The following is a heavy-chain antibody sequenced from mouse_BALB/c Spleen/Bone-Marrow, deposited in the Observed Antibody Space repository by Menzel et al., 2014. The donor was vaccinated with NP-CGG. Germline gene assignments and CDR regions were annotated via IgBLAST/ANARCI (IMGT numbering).Heavy chain of an antibody. V-gene: IGHV1S41*01. CDR2: IAPGSGNI. J-gene: IGHJ4*01. Sequence: DPVEPGASVKLSCKASGYTFTSYWINWVKQRPGQGLEWIGRIAPGSGNIYYNEMFKVKATLTVDASSSTAYIQLSGLSSEDSAVYFCARSYYVSSPYAMDYWGQGTSVTVSS. CDR3: ARSYYVSSPYAMDY. D-gene: IGHD1-1*01. CDR1: GYTFTSYW.